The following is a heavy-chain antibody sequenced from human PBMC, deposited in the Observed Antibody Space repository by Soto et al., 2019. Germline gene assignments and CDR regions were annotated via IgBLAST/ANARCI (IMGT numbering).Heavy chain of an antibody. J-gene: IGHJ6*02. V-gene: IGHV4-34*01. Sequence: SETLSLTCAVYGGSFSGYYLSWIRQPPGKGLEWIGEINHSGSTNYNPSLKSRVTISVDTSKNQFSLKLSSVTAADTAVYYCARGFIGPASKYYYYYYGMDVWGQGTTVTVSS. CDR2: INHSGST. CDR1: GGSFSGYY. D-gene: IGHD1-26*01. CDR3: ARGFIGPASKYYYYYYGMDV.